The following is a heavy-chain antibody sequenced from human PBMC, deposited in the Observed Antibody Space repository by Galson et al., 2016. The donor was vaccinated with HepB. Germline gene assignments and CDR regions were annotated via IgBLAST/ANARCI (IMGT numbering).Heavy chain of an antibody. Sequence: EPLSLTCTLSGGSISSVIDSWGWIRQPPGKGLQWIGAFYYSGGTYYNPPLQSPVTVSVDPSKNQFSLNLRSVTAADTAVYFCARHRPVAGTAPVHYYFDYWGQGALVTVSS. V-gene: IGHV4-39*01. J-gene: IGHJ4*02. CDR1: GGSISSVIDS. CDR2: FYYSGGT. CDR3: ARHRPVAGTAPVHYYFDY. D-gene: IGHD6-19*01.